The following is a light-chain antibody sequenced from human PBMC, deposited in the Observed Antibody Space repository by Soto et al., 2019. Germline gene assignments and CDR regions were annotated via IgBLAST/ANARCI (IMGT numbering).Light chain of an antibody. V-gene: IGKV3-11*01. Sequence: EIVLTQSPATLSLSLGERATLSCRASQSIGSYLAWYQHKLGQPPRLLIYDASNRATGIPVRFSGSGSGTDFTLTISSLEPEDFAFYYCQQRSTWPPFSFGPGTKVDIK. CDR3: QQRSTWPPFS. CDR2: DAS. J-gene: IGKJ3*01. CDR1: QSIGSY.